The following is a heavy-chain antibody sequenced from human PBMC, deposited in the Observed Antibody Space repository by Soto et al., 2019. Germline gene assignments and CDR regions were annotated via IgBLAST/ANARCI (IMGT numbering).Heavy chain of an antibody. Sequence: PSETLSLTCTASGGTIRSYSLSWIRQAPGKGLEWIGNIHYSGSTNYNPSVKSRFTTSVDTAKNQLSLNLSSVTAADTAVYYFARHIFAGRATTGMDARGQGTTVTVSS. D-gene: IGHD3-3*01. CDR3: ARHIFAGRATTGMDA. CDR1: GGTIRSYS. V-gene: IGHV4-59*08. CDR2: IHYSGST. J-gene: IGHJ6*02.